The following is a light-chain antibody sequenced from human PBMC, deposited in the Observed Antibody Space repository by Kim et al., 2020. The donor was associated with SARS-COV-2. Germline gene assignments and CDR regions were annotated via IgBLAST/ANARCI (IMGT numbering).Light chain of an antibody. CDR2: DVD. CDR1: SGDVGGDQY. Sequence: GQSSPISRTGTSGDVGGDQYVSWYRQQPGTAPKLMIYDVDNRPSGVSDRFSGSKSGNTASLTISGLQAEDEGDYYCSSYTRTDTVVFGGGTQLTVL. V-gene: IGLV2-14*03. J-gene: IGLJ2*01. CDR3: SSYTRTDTVV.